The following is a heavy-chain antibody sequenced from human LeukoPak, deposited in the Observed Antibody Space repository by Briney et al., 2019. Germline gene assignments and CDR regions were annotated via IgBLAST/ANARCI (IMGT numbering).Heavy chain of an antibody. D-gene: IGHD3-22*01. CDR3: ARDRGNRPRYYYDSSGYLNWFDP. J-gene: IGHJ5*02. V-gene: IGHV4-31*03. Sequence: SETLSLTCTVSGGSISSSSYYWGWIRQPPGKGLEWIGYIYYSGSTYYNPSLKSRVTISVDTSKNQFSLKLSSVTAADTAVYYRARDRGNRPRYYYDSSGYLNWFDPWGQGTLVTVSS. CDR2: IYYSGST. CDR1: GGSISSSSYY.